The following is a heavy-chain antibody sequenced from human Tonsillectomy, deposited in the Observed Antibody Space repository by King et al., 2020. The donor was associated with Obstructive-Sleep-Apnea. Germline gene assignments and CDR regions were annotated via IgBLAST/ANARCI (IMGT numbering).Heavy chain of an antibody. V-gene: IGHV4-4*07. Sequence: QLQESGPGLVKPSETLSLTCTVSGGSINSYYWSWIRQPAGKGLEWIGRIYTRGSTNYNPSLKSRVTLSVDTSKNQFSLQLSSVTAADTAVYYCARDGSVGWFDSWGQGTLVTVSS. CDR1: GGSINSYY. D-gene: IGHD2-15*01. CDR2: IYTRGST. CDR3: ARDGSVGWFDS. J-gene: IGHJ5*01.